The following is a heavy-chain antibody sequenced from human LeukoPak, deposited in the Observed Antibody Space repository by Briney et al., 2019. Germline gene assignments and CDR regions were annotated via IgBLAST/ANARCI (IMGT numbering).Heavy chain of an antibody. CDR2: IYYSGST. V-gene: IGHV4-39*07. J-gene: IGHJ4*02. D-gene: IGHD3-10*01. Sequence: VKPSETLSLTCTVSGGSISSSSYYWGWIRQPPGKGLAWIGSIYYSGSTYYNPSLKSRVTISVDTSKNQFSLKLSSVTAADTAVYYCARDELKGGSGSYYRNWGQGTLVTVSS. CDR3: ARDELKGGSGSYYRN. CDR1: GGSISSSSYY.